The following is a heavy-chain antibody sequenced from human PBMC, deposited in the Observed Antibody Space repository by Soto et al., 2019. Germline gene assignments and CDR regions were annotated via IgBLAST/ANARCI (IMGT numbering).Heavy chain of an antibody. D-gene: IGHD3-22*01. CDR2: INHSGST. J-gene: IGHJ5*02. Sequence: PSETLSLTCAVYGGSFSGYYWSWIRQPPGKGLEWIGEINHSGSTNYNLSLKSRVTISVDTSKNQFSLKLSSVTAADTAVYYCARGPPIRLYYYDSSGYSNWFDPWGQGTLVTVSS. CDR1: GGSFSGYY. V-gene: IGHV4-34*01. CDR3: ARGPPIRLYYYDSSGYSNWFDP.